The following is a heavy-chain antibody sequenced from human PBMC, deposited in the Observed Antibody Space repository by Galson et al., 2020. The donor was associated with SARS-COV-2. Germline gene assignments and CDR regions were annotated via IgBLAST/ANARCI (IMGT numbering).Heavy chain of an antibody. CDR3: ARGPRVGELLWPFDS. J-gene: IGHJ4*02. V-gene: IGHV3-30-3*01. D-gene: IGHD3-10*01. CDR2: ISNDGSNR. Sequence: TAGSLRLSCAASGFTFSSYAMHWVRQAPGKGLEWVAVISNDGSNRYYADSVKGRFTISRDNSKNTLFLQMNSLRVEDTAVYYCARGPRVGELLWPFDSWGQGTLVIVSS. CDR1: GFTFSSYA.